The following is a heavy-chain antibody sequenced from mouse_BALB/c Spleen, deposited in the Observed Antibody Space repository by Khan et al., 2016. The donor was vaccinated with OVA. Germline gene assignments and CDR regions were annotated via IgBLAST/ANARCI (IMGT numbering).Heavy chain of an antibody. CDR1: GYTFTSYW. J-gene: IGHJ4*01. D-gene: IGHD1-1*01. CDR2: IGPGSSNA. Sequence: DLVKPGASVKLSCKASGYTFTSYWINWIKQRPGQGLEWIGRIGPGSSNAYYNDMFKGKATLTVDTSSNTAYIQLSSLSSEDSAVYFCARENYYGRSGYAMDYWGKGTSVTVSA. V-gene: IGHV1S41*01. CDR3: ARENYYGRSGYAMDY.